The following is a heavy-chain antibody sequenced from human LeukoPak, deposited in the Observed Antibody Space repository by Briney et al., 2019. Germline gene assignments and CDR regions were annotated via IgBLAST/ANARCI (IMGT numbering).Heavy chain of an antibody. CDR3: ARGGLFTYYYDSSGYYFDY. J-gene: IGHJ4*02. D-gene: IGHD3-22*01. CDR2: ISAYNGNT. V-gene: IGHV1-18*01. CDR1: GYTFTSYG. Sequence: ASVKVSCKASGYTFTSYGISWVRQAPGQGLEWMGWISAYNGNTNYAQKLQGRVTMTTDTSTSTAYMEPRSLRSDDTAVYYCARGGLFTYYYDSSGYYFDYWGQGTLVTVSS.